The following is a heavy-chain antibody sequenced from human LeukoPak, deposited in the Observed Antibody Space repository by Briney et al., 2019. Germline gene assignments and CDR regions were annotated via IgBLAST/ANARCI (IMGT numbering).Heavy chain of an antibody. V-gene: IGHV3-30-3*01. CDR1: GFTFSSYA. Sequence: GGSLRLSCAASGFTFSSYAMHWVRQAPGRGLEWLAVISYDGSNTYYADSVKGRFTISRDNSKHTLYLQMNSLRAEDTAVYYCARDGCGGDCYLADYWGQGTLVTVSS. CDR3: ARDGCGGDCYLADY. J-gene: IGHJ4*02. CDR2: ISYDGSNT. D-gene: IGHD2-21*02.